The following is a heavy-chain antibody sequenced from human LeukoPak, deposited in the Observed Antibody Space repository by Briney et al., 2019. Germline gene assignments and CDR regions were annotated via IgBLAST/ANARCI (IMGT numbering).Heavy chain of an antibody. CDR2: IIPIFGTA. V-gene: IGHV1-69*05. J-gene: IGHJ4*02. CDR3: ARGTTVTTD. D-gene: IGHD4-17*01. Sequence: VASVKVSCKASGGTFSSYAISWVRQAPGQGLEWMGRIIPIFGTANYAQKFQGRVTITTDESTSTAYMELSSLRCEDTAVYYCARGTTVTTDWGQGTLVTVSS. CDR1: GGTFSSYA.